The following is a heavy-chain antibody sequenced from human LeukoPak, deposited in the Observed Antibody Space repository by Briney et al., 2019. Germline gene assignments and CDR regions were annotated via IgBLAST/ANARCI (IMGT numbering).Heavy chain of an antibody. CDR3: AAGGYYYDSSGYYDY. J-gene: IGHJ4*02. CDR2: FDPEDGET. CDR1: GYTLTELS. D-gene: IGHD3-22*01. Sequence: ASVKVPCKVSGYTLTELSMHWVRQAPGKGLEWMGGFDPEDGETIYAQKFQGRVTMTEDTSTDTAYMELSSLRSEDTAVYYCAAGGYYYDSSGYYDYWGQGTLVTVSS. V-gene: IGHV1-24*01.